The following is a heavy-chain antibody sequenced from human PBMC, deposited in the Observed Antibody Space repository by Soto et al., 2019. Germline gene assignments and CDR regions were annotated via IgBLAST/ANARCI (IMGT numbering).Heavy chain of an antibody. CDR2: ISAYNGNT. D-gene: IGHD2-15*01. V-gene: IGHV1-18*01. CDR1: GYTFTSYG. Sequence: ASVKVSCKASGYTFTSYGISWVRQAPGQGLGWMGWISAYNGNTNYAQKLQGRVTMTTDTSTSTAYMELRSLRSDDTAVYYCARDAYCSGGSCPPLAFDIWGQGTMVTVSS. J-gene: IGHJ3*02. CDR3: ARDAYCSGGSCPPLAFDI.